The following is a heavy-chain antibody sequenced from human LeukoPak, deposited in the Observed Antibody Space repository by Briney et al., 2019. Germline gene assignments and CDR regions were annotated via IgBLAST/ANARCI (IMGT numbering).Heavy chain of an antibody. V-gene: IGHV1-8*03. CDR2: MNPSSGNT. D-gene: IGHD5-18*01. CDR3: ATGRPKMGYGFDY. CDR1: GYTFTNYD. J-gene: IGHJ4*02. Sequence: ASVKVSCKASGYTFTNYDINWVRQATGQGLEWMGWMNPSSGNTGFAKKFQGRVTITRNTSISTAYMELSSLRSEDTAVYYCATGRPKMGYGFDYWGQGTLVSVPS.